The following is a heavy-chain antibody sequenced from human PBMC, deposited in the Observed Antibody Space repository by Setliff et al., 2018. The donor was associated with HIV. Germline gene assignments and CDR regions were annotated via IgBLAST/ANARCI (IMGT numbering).Heavy chain of an antibody. V-gene: IGHV4-34*01. D-gene: IGHD6-6*01. CDR3: ARRPYYFDS. Sequence: PSETLSLTCAVYGGSFSDYYWSWIRQPPGKGLEWIGEIYHSGSTIYNPSLKSRVTISVDTSKNQFSLKLSSVTAADTAVYYCARRPYYFDSRGQGTLVTVSS. J-gene: IGHJ4*02. CDR2: IYHSGST. CDR1: GGSFSDYY.